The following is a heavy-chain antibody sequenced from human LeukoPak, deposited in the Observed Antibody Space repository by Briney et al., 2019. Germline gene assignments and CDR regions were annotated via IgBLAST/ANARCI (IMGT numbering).Heavy chain of an antibody. CDR1: GGSISSYY. D-gene: IGHD5-24*01. CDR2: IYYSGST. Sequence: KPSETLSLTCTVSGGSISSYYWSWIRQPPGKGLEWIGYIYYSGSTNYNPSLKSRVTISVDTSKNQFSLKLSSVTAADTAVYYCARGGDGYNEKLPFDIWGQGTMVTVSS. CDR3: ARGGDGYNEKLPFDI. J-gene: IGHJ3*02. V-gene: IGHV4-59*01.